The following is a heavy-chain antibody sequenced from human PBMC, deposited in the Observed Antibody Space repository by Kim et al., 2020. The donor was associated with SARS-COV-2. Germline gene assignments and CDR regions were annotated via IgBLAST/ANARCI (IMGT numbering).Heavy chain of an antibody. Sequence: GGSLRLSCAASGFTFSSYWMSWVRQAPGKGLEWVANIKQDGSEKYYVDSVKGRFTISRDNAKNSLYLQMNSLRAEDTAVYYCAREPRIAAAGPQGYWGQGTLVTVSS. D-gene: IGHD6-13*01. V-gene: IGHV3-7*01. J-gene: IGHJ4*02. CDR3: AREPRIAAAGPQGY. CDR2: IKQDGSEK. CDR1: GFTFSSYW.